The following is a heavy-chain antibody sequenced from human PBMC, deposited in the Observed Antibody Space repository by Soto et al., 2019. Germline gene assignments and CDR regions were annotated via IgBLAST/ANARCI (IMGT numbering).Heavy chain of an antibody. Sequence: EVQLVESGGGLVQPGGSLRLSCAASGFTFSDHYMDWVRQAPGKGLEWVGRIRNKANSYFIQYGASVKGRFIISRDDSQNSLYLQMNSLNTEDTALYYCVRVRLSGHPAAKVYDFWGQGTMVTVSS. J-gene: IGHJ3*01. CDR3: VRVRLSGHPAAKVYDF. CDR2: IRNKANSYFI. V-gene: IGHV3-72*01. CDR1: GFTFSDHY. D-gene: IGHD3-10*01.